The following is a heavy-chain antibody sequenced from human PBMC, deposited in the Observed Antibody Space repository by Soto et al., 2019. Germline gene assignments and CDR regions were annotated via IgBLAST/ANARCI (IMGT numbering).Heavy chain of an antibody. CDR1: GFTFSSYW. CDR2: INSDGSST. D-gene: IGHD2-21*01. J-gene: IGHJ5*02. CDR3: ARDHVVSRNWFDP. V-gene: IGHV3-74*01. Sequence: EVQLVESGGGLVQPGGSLRLSCAASGFTFSSYWMHWVRQAPGKGLVWVSRINSDGSSTSYADSVKGRFTISRHNAKNTLYLQMNSLRAEDTAVYYCARDHVVSRNWFDPWGQGTLVTVSS.